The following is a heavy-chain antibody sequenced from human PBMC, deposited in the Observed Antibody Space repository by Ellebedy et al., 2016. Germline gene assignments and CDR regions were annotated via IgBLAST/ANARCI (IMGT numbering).Heavy chain of an antibody. CDR2: ISTSGETR. V-gene: IGHV3-11*01. Sequence: GGSLRLSXAASGFTFSDYYMSWIRQAPGKGLEWVSYISTSGETRYYADSVKGRFTISRDNAKNSLYMQMNSLRAEDTAVYYCARISGGSCHHWGQGTPVTVSS. D-gene: IGHD2-15*01. CDR1: GFTFSDYY. CDR3: ARISGGSCHH. J-gene: IGHJ5*02.